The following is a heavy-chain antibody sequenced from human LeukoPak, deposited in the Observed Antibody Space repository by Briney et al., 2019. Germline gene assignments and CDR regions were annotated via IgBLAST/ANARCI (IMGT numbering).Heavy chain of an antibody. V-gene: IGHV3-23*01. D-gene: IGHD3-16*02. CDR2: VSGSGGST. CDR3: ARSGLQLGELSLYVDY. CDR1: GFTFSSYA. Sequence: PGGSLRLSCAASGFTFSSYAMSWVRQAPGKGLEWVSAVSGSGGSTYYADSVKGRFTISRDNSKNTLYLQMNSLRAEDTAVYYCARSGLQLGELSLYVDYWGQGTLVTVSS. J-gene: IGHJ4*02.